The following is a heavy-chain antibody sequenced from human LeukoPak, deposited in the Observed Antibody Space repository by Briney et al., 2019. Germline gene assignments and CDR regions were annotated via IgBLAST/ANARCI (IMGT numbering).Heavy chain of an antibody. CDR1: GFTFSSYG. CDR3: AKDRSSSWCSYFDY. V-gene: IGHV3-30*18. Sequence: GRSLRLSCAASGFTFSSYGTHWVRQAPGKGLEWVAVISYDGSNKYFADSVKGRFTISRDNSKNTLYLQMNSLRAEDTAVYYCAKDRSSSWCSYFDYWGQGTLVTVSS. D-gene: IGHD6-13*01. CDR2: ISYDGSNK. J-gene: IGHJ4*02.